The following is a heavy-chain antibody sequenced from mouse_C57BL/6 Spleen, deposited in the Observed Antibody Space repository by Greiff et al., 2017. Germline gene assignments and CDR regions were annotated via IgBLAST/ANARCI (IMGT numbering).Heavy chain of an antibody. J-gene: IGHJ3*01. V-gene: IGHV1-18*01. Sequence: VQLQQSGPELVKPGASVKIPCQASGYTFTDYNMDWVKQSHGKSLEWIGDINPNNGGPIYNQKFKGKATLTVDKSSSTAYMELRSLTSEDTAVYYCERYENYCGPAWFAYWGQGTLVTVSA. CDR2: INPNNGGP. CDR1: GYTFTDYN. CDR3: ERYENYCGPAWFAY. D-gene: IGHD1-1*01.